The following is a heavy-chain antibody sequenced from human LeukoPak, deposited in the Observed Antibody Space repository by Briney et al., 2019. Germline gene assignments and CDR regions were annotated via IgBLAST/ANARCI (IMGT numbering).Heavy chain of an antibody. CDR3: ARGLMSGYDNKDAFDI. V-gene: IGHV1-18*01. Sequence: ASVKVSCKASGYSFTNFGISWVRQAPGQGLEWMGWISTYNANTNYAQKLQGRVTMTTDTSTSTAYMELRSLRSDDTAVYYCARGLMSGYDNKDAFDIWGQGTMVTVSS. D-gene: IGHD3-22*01. J-gene: IGHJ3*02. CDR1: GYSFTNFG. CDR2: ISTYNANT.